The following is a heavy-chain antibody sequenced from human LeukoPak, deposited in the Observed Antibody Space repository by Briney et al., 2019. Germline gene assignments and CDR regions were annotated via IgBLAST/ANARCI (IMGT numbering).Heavy chain of an antibody. D-gene: IGHD3-3*01. Sequence: ASVKVSCKASGYTFTGYYMHWVRQAPGQGLEWMGRINPNSGGTNYAQKFQGRVTMTRDTSISTAYMELSRLRSDDMAVYYCARDTGITIFGVVTRLFDYWGQGTLVTVSS. J-gene: IGHJ4*02. CDR2: INPNSGGT. CDR1: GYTFTGYY. V-gene: IGHV1-2*06. CDR3: ARDTGITIFGVVTRLFDY.